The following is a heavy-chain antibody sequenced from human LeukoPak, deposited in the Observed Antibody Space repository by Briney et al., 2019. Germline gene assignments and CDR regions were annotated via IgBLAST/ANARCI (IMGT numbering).Heavy chain of an antibody. CDR1: GFTFSSYA. CDR3: AKDRLERLARNPFDI. CDR2: ISGSGGST. J-gene: IGHJ3*02. Sequence: GGSLRLSCAASGFTFSSYAMSWVRQAPGKGLEWVSGISGSGGSTYYADSVKGRFTISRDSSKNTLYLQMNSLRVEDTAVYYCAKDRLERLARNPFDIWGQGTMVTVSS. D-gene: IGHD3-9*01. V-gene: IGHV3-23*01.